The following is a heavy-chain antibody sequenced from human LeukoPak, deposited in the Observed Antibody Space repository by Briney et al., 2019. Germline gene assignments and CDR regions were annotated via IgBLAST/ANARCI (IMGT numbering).Heavy chain of an antibody. J-gene: IGHJ4*02. CDR3: ARGGSDWYVDF. Sequence: GSLRLSCAASGFTFTTYAMNWVRQAPGKGLEWLSLISGGGGSTYYADSVKGRFTISRDNSKNTLYLQMNSLRAEDTAVYYCARGGSDWYVDFWGQGTLVTVSS. CDR1: GFTFTTYA. D-gene: IGHD6-19*01. CDR2: ISGGGGST. V-gene: IGHV3-23*01.